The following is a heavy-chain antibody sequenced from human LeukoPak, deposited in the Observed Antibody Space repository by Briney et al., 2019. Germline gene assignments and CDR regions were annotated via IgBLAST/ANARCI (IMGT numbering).Heavy chain of an antibody. Sequence: PSETLSLTCAVSGGSISSSDWWSWVRQPPGKGLEWIGEIYHSGSTNYNPSLKSRVTISVNLSSVTAADTAVYYCARLLTIGAFDLWGQGTMVTVSS. CDR2: IYHSGST. CDR3: ARLLTIGAFDL. D-gene: IGHD4/OR15-4a*01. J-gene: IGHJ3*01. CDR1: GGSISSSDW. V-gene: IGHV4-4*02.